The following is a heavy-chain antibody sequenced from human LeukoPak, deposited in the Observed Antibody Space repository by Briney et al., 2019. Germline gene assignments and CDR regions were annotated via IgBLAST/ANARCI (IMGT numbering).Heavy chain of an antibody. J-gene: IGHJ4*02. CDR3: ATQPVYGDPRSGIDY. CDR1: GYTLTELS. CDR2: FDPEDGET. Sequence: ASVKVSCKVSGYTLTELSMHWVRQAPGKGLGWMGGFDPEDGETIYAQKFQGRVTMTEDTSTDTAYMELSSLRSEDTAVYYCATQPVYGDPRSGIDYWGQGTLVTVSS. V-gene: IGHV1-24*01. D-gene: IGHD4-17*01.